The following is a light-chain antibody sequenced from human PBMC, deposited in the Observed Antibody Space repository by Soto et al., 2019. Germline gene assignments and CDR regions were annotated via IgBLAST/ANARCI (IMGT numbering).Light chain of an antibody. V-gene: IGKV3-11*01. CDR3: KQRSNWAIT. J-gene: IGKJ5*01. CDR2: DAS. CDR1: QSVSSY. Sequence: EVVLTQSPGTLSLSPGEGATLSCRASQSVSSYLAWYQQKPGQAPRLLIYDASNRATGIQARFSGSGSGTDFTLTIRSLEPEDFAVYYCKQRSNWAITFGQGTRLEIK.